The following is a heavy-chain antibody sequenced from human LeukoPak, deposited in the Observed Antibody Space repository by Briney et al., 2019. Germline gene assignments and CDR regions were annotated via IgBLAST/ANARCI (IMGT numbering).Heavy chain of an antibody. CDR1: GFTFSSFG. CDR2: IRNDGSNK. Sequence: GGSLRLSCVASGFTFSSFGIHWVRQAPGKGLEWVAFIRNDGSNKYYADFVKGRFTISRDNSKNSLYLQMNSLRAEDTAVYYCARALWFGELSAFDIWGQGTMVTVSS. V-gene: IGHV3-30*02. D-gene: IGHD3-10*01. CDR3: ARALWFGELSAFDI. J-gene: IGHJ3*02.